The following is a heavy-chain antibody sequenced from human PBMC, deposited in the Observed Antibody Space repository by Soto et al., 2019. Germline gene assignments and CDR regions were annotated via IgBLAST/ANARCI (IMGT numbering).Heavy chain of an antibody. CDR3: ARDLVGSPLSLDY. D-gene: IGHD1-26*01. CDR1: GYTFTGYY. Sequence: GASVKVSCKASGYTFTGYYMYCVRQAPGQGLEWMGWINPNSGGTNYAQKFQGWVTMTRDTSISTAYMELSGLRSDDTAVYYCARDLVGSPLSLDYWGQGTLVTVSS. CDR2: INPNSGGT. J-gene: IGHJ4*02. V-gene: IGHV1-2*04.